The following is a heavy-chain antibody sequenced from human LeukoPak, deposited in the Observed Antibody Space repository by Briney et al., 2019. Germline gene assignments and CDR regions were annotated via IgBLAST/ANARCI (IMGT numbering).Heavy chain of an antibody. CDR1: GVTLSSYA. D-gene: IGHD1-26*01. Sequence: GGSLRLSCAASGVTLSSYAMSWARQAPGKGLEWVSGISSSGSGGNTYYADSVKGRFTISRDSSKNTLFLHMNTLRAEDTAIYYCAKDRTVGASYRYFDLWGRGTLVTVSS. J-gene: IGHJ2*01. CDR2: ISSSGSGGNT. V-gene: IGHV3-23*01. CDR3: AKDRTVGASYRYFDL.